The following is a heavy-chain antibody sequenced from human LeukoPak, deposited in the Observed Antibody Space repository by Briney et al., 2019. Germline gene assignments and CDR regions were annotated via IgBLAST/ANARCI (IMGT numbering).Heavy chain of an antibody. V-gene: IGHV3-21*01. CDR2: ISSSSGYI. CDR1: GFTFSSYS. D-gene: IGHD3-9*01. CDR3: ARIGDQDDWEVPFDY. Sequence: GGSLRLSCAASGFTFSSYSMNWVRQAPGKGLEGVSFISSSSGYIFYADSVKGRFTISRDNAKNSLYLQMNSLRAEDTAVYYCARIGDQDDWEVPFDYWGQGTLVTVSA. J-gene: IGHJ4*02.